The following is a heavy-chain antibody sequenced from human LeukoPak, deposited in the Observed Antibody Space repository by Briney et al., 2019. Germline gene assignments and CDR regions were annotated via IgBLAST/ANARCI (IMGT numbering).Heavy chain of an antibody. D-gene: IGHD2-15*01. J-gene: IGHJ5*02. CDR2: INPNSGGT. CDR1: GYTFTGYF. V-gene: IGHV1-2*02. Sequence: APVKVSCKASGYTFTGYFIHWVRQAPGQRLEWMGWINPNSGGTNYAQKFQGRVTMTRDASISTVYMEVSRLRSDDTAVYYCARDFVVMVTTTPENRFDPWGQGTLITVSS. CDR3: ARDFVVMVTTTPENRFDP.